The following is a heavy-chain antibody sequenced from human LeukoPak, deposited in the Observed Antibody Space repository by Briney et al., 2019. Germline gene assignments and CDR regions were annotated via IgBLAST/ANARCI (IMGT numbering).Heavy chain of an antibody. CDR2: ISAYNGNT. Sequence: GASVKVSCKASGYTFTSYGISWVRQAPGQGLEWMGWISAYNGNTNYAQKLQGRVTMTTDTSTSTAYMELRSLRSDDTAVYYCARFGGPDVLLWFGESWDYGMDVWGQGTTVTVSS. D-gene: IGHD3-10*01. CDR1: GYTFTSYG. V-gene: IGHV1-18*01. CDR3: ARFGGPDVLLWFGESWDYGMDV. J-gene: IGHJ6*02.